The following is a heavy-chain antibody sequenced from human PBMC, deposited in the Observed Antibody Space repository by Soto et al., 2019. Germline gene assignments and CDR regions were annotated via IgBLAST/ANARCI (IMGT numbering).Heavy chain of an antibody. V-gene: IGHV3-7*03. CDR1: GFTFISSF. CDR3: ARYFRGSGRYFFDY. Sequence: GGSLRLSCVASGFTFISSFMGWVRQAPGKGLEWVANINQDGTVTYYVDSVEGRFTIPRDNTKDSLYLQMNSLRGEDTAMYYCARYFRGSGRYFFDYWGPGTLVTVYS. J-gene: IGHJ4*02. CDR2: INQDGTVT. D-gene: IGHD6-19*01.